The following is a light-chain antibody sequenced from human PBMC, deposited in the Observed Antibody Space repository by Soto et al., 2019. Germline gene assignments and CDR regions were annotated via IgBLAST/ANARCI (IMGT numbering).Light chain of an antibody. Sequence: DIVLTQSPGTLSLSPGERATLSCRASQSVRSRYLAWYQQKAGQAPRLLIYDASRRATGIPDRFSGSGSGTDFTLTIRRLETEDFAVYYCQQYGSSVTFGGGTKVEIK. V-gene: IGKV3-20*01. J-gene: IGKJ4*01. CDR3: QQYGSSVT. CDR1: QSVRSRY. CDR2: DAS.